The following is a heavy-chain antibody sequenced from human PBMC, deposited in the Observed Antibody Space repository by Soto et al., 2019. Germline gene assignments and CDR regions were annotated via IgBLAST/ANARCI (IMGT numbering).Heavy chain of an antibody. V-gene: IGHV4-59*01. D-gene: IGHD2-21*02. CDR2: MYYIGNT. J-gene: IGHJ3*01. CDR1: GVSISNFY. CDR3: ARGSPSTETATALDV. Sequence: QVQLQESGPGLVKPSETLSLTCTVSGVSISNFYWSWIRQSPGKGLEWIGYGYMYYIGNTNYNPSLERPVTISVDPAKIQVSLKSTSLSAEDAALYYCARGSPSTETATALDVWCPGTMGTVSS.